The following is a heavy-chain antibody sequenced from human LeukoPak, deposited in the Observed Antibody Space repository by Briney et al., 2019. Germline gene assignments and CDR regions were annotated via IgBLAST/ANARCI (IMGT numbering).Heavy chain of an antibody. V-gene: IGHV3-30*04. CDR2: ISYDGSNK. D-gene: IGHD6-19*01. CDR3: ARVTVAGSSLDY. Sequence: PGRSLRLSCAASGFTFSSYAMHWVRQAPGKGLEWVAVISYDGSNKYHADSVKGRFTISRDNSKNTLYLQMNSLRAEDTAVYYCARVTVAGSSLDYWGQGTLVTVSS. CDR1: GFTFSSYA. J-gene: IGHJ4*02.